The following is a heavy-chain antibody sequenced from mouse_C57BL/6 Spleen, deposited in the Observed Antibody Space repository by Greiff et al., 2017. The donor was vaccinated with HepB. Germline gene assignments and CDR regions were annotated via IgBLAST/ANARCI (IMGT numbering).Heavy chain of an antibody. Sequence: DVMLVESGGGLVKPGGSLKLSCAASGFTFSDYGMHWVRQAPEKGLEWVAYISSGSSTIYYADTVKGRFTISRDNAKNTLFLQMTSLRSEDTAMYYCARRNYGSSWYFDVWGTGTTVTVSS. D-gene: IGHD1-1*01. CDR2: ISSGSSTI. CDR3: ARRNYGSSWYFDV. J-gene: IGHJ1*03. V-gene: IGHV5-17*01. CDR1: GFTFSDYG.